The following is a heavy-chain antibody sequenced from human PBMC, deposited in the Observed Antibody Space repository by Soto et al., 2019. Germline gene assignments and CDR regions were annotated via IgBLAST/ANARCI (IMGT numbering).Heavy chain of an antibody. Sequence: GGSLRLSCVASGFTFADYSMHWIRQVPGKGLVWVGGISSNYYTIRYADAVQGRFTSARDNAKNSLYLQMNSRRADDSALYYCAKSHVGMVIWPTWFFDLWGRGTLVTVAS. CDR1: GFTFADYS. CDR2: ISSNYYTI. V-gene: IGHV3-9*01. D-gene: IGHD1-26*01. J-gene: IGHJ2*01. CDR3: AKSHVGMVIWPTWFFDL.